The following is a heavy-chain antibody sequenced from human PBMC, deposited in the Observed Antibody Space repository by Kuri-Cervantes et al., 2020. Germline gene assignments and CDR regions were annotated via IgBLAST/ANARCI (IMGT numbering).Heavy chain of an antibody. CDR2: ISYDGSNK. D-gene: IGHD2-2*01. V-gene: IGHV3-30*03. CDR1: GFTFSSHG. CDR3: ARDRYQLLLTPKGAWFDP. Sequence: GESLKISCAVSGFTFSSHGMHWVRQAPGKGLEWVAVISYDGSNKYYADSVKGRFTISRDNSKNTLYLQMNSLRAEDTAVYYCARDRYQLLLTPKGAWFDPWGQGTLVTVSS. J-gene: IGHJ5*02.